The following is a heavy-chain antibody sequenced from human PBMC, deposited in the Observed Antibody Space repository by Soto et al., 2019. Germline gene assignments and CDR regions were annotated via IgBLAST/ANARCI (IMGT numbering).Heavy chain of an antibody. V-gene: IGHV3-48*02. CDR3: ARDSGYVE. CDR1: GFTFSSYS. D-gene: IGHD5-12*01. J-gene: IGHJ4*02. CDR2: ISSSSSTI. Sequence: EVQLVESGGGLVQPRGSLRLSCAASGFTFSSYSMNWVRQAPGKGLEWVSYISSSSSTIYYADSVKGRFTISRDNAKNSLYLQMHRLRDEGTAVYYCARDSGYVEWGQGTLVTVSS.